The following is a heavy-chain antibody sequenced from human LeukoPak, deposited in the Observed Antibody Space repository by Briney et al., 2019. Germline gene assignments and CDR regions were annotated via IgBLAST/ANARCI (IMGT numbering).Heavy chain of an antibody. Sequence: GASVKVSCKASGYTFTSYAMHWVRQAPGQRLEWMRWINAGNGNTKYSQKFQGRVTITRDTSASTAYMELSSLRSEDTAVYYCARGVITMVRGVSAFDIWGQGTMVTVSS. CDR2: INAGNGNT. CDR1: GYTFTSYA. CDR3: ARGVITMVRGVSAFDI. V-gene: IGHV1-3*01. J-gene: IGHJ3*02. D-gene: IGHD3-10*01.